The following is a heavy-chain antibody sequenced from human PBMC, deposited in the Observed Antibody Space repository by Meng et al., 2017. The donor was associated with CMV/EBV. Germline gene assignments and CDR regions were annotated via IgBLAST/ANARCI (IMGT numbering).Heavy chain of an antibody. CDR3: ARAIGAGNPAYFDL. V-gene: IGHV2-5*01. D-gene: IGHD6-19*01. Sequence: SGSPLVTPTQTRTLTCSFSGFLLRPAEVGIGGVRQPPGKALEWLSLIYWNDEKRDKPSLKSGLTITKDTSRNQVVLTMSKMDVADTATYHCARAIGAGNPAYFDLWGRGTLVTVSS. J-gene: IGHJ2*01. CDR1: GFLLRPAEVG. CDR2: IYWNDEK.